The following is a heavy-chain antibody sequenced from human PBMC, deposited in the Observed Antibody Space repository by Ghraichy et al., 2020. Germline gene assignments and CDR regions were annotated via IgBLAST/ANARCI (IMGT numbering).Heavy chain of an antibody. CDR1: GGSFSGYY. D-gene: IGHD3-3*01. J-gene: IGHJ4*02. CDR2: INHSGST. V-gene: IGHV4-34*01. CDR3: ARGGVAGGDDY. Sequence: SETLSLTCAVYGGSFSGYYWSWIRQPPGKGLEWIGEINHSGSTNYNPSLKSRVTISVDTSKNQFSLKLSSVTAADTAVYYCARGGVAGGDDYWGQGTLVTVSS.